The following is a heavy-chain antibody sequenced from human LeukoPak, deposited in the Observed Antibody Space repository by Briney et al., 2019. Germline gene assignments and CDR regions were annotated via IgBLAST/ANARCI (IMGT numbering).Heavy chain of an antibody. V-gene: IGHV3-9*01. J-gene: IGHJ4*02. CDR1: GFTFDDYA. CDR2: ISWNSGSI. Sequence: GGSLRLSCAASGFTFDDYAMHWVRQAPGKGLEWVSGISWNSGSIGYADSVKGRFTISRDNAKNSLYLQMNSLRAEDTALYYCAKDMSSSSFNAFDYWGQGTLVTVSS. D-gene: IGHD6-6*01. CDR3: AKDMSSSSFNAFDY.